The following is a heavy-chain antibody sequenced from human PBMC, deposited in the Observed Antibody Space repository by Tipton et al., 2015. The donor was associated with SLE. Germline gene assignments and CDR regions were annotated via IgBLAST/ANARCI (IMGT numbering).Heavy chain of an antibody. Sequence: GSLRLSCTVSGGSISSYYWSWIRQPPGKGLEWIGYIYYSGSTNYNPSLKSRVTISVDTSKNQFSLKLSSVTAADTAVYYCARGGTGDRYFDLWGRGTLVTVSS. J-gene: IGHJ2*01. CDR1: GGSISSYY. V-gene: IGHV4-59*01. CDR2: IYYSGST. CDR3: ARGGTGDRYFDL. D-gene: IGHD7-27*01.